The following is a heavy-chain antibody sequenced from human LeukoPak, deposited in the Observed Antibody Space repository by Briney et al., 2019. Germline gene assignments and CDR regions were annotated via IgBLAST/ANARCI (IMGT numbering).Heavy chain of an antibody. CDR3: AKIVDEGVDY. CDR1: GFTVSSNY. J-gene: IGHJ4*02. Sequence: GGSLRLSCAASGFTVSSNYMTWVRQAPGKGLEWVSAIGGGGDTTYYADSVKGRFTISRDNSKNTVYLQMNFLRAEDTALYYCAKIVDEGVDYWGQGTLVTVSS. D-gene: IGHD2-15*01. V-gene: IGHV3-23*01. CDR2: IGGGGDTT.